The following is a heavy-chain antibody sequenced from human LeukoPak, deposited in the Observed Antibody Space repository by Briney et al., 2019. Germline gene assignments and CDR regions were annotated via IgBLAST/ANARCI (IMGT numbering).Heavy chain of an antibody. Sequence: SETLSLTCSVFGGSISSYYWSWIRQPPGKGLDWIGYIYDSGSTSYNPSLKSRVTISLDTSKNQFSLRLSSVTAADTAVYYCARGGFLDPFDPWGQGTLVTVSS. J-gene: IGHJ5*02. CDR1: GGSISSYY. D-gene: IGHD1-1*01. CDR2: IYDSGST. V-gene: IGHV4-59*01. CDR3: ARGGFLDPFDP.